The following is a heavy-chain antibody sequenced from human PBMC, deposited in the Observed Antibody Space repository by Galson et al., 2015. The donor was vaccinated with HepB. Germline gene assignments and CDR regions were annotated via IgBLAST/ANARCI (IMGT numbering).Heavy chain of an antibody. CDR1: GYTFTSYA. J-gene: IGHJ4*02. V-gene: IGHV1-3*01. D-gene: IGHD1-26*01. CDR3: ARGLREWELLWYYFDY. Sequence: SVKVSCKASGYTFTSYAMHWVRQAPGQRLEWMGWINAGNGNTKYSQKFQGRVTITRDTSASTAYMELSSLRSEDTAVYYCARGLREWELLWYYFDYWGQGTLVTVSS. CDR2: INAGNGNT.